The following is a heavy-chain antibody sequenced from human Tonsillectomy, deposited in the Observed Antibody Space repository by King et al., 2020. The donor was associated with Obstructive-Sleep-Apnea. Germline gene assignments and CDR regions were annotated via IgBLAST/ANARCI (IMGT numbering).Heavy chain of an antibody. Sequence: VQLVESGGGVVQPGRSLRLSCAASGFTFSSYGMHWVRQAPGKGLEWVAVISYDGSNKYYADSVKGRFTISRDNSKNTLYLQMNSLRAEDTAVYYCAKDGWPHISPPEVVSLDYWGQGTLVTVSS. CDR3: AKDGWPHISPPEVVSLDY. V-gene: IGHV3-30*18. J-gene: IGHJ4*02. D-gene: IGHD3-22*01. CDR2: ISYDGSNK. CDR1: GFTFSSYG.